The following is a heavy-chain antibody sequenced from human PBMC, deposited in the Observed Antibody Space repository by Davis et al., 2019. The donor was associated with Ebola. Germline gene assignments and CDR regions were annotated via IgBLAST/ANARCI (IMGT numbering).Heavy chain of an antibody. V-gene: IGHV4-34*01. J-gene: IGHJ4*02. Sequence: SETLSLTCAVYGGSFSGYYCTWIRQSPGKGLEWIGEINHSGITNYNPSLKSRVTISVDTSKNQFSLKLRSVTAADTAVYYCASTIFGVVNPPYYFDYWGRGTLVTVSS. D-gene: IGHD3-3*01. CDR1: GGSFSGYY. CDR3: ASTIFGVVNPPYYFDY. CDR2: INHSGIT.